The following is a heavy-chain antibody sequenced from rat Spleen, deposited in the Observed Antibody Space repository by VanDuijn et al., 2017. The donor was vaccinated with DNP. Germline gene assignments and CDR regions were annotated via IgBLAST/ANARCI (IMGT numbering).Heavy chain of an antibody. CDR3: AKGPNYGGWSDYFDY. CDR1: GFIFSNYW. J-gene: IGHJ2*01. CDR2: INKDGSTI. V-gene: IGHV4-2*01. D-gene: IGHD1-11*01. Sequence: EVQLVESGGGPVQPGRSLKLSCVASGFIFSNYWMTWIRQAPGKGLEWIGPINKDGSTINYIPSLKEKITISRDNVQNTLYLQMSKVGSEDTAIYYCAKGPNYGGWSDYFDYWGQGVMVTVSS.